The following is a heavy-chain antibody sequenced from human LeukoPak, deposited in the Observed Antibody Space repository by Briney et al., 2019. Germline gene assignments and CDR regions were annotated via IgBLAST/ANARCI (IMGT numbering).Heavy chain of an antibody. CDR1: GGSVSSGSYY. CDR2: IYYIGNT. D-gene: IGHD2-2*02. CDR3: ARGICTSTSCYRAYYFDY. J-gene: IGHJ4*02. V-gene: IGHV4-61*01. Sequence: SETLSLTCTVSGGSVSSGSYYWSWIRQPPGKRLEWIGYIYYIGNTNYNPSLKSRVTISVDTSKNQFYLRLSSVTAADTAVYYCARGICTSTSCYRAYYFDYWGQGTLVTVSS.